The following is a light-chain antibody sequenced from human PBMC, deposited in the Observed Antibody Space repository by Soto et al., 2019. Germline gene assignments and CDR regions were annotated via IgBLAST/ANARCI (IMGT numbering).Light chain of an antibody. J-gene: IGKJ3*01. CDR1: QSVSSN. CDR2: GAS. Sequence: EIVMTQSPATLSVSPGERATLSCRASQSVSSNLAWYQQKPGQAPRLLIYGASTRATGIPARFIGSGSGTAFTLTISNLQSEDFAVYYCQQYNNWPFTFGPGTKVDIK. V-gene: IGKV3-15*01. CDR3: QQYNNWPFT.